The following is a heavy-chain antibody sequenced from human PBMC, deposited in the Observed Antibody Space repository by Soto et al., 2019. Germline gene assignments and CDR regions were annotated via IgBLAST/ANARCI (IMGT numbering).Heavy chain of an antibody. J-gene: IGHJ6*02. D-gene: IGHD1-20*01. CDR1: GYTFTSYD. CDR3: ARGYNWSQTKYYYYYGMDV. V-gene: IGHV1-8*01. Sequence: QVQLVQSGAEVKKPGASVKVSCKASGYTFTSYDINWVRQATGQGLEWMGWMNPNSGNTGYAQKFQGRVTMTRNTXXSXAXXELSSLRSEDTAVYYCARGYNWSQTKYYYYYGMDVWGQGTTVTVSS. CDR2: MNPNSGNT.